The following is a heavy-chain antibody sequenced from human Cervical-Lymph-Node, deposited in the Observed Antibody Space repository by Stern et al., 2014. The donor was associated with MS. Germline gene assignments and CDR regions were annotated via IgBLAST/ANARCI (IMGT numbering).Heavy chain of an antibody. V-gene: IGHV4-61*02. J-gene: IGHJ4*02. CDR3: ARETGGYTYGDTDFFDY. Sequence: VQLVESGPGLVKPSQTLSLTCIVSGGSISSGSFYWNWIRQPAGKGLEWIGRIYSTGSTNYNPYLKSRVTISGDTSKNQFSLKMFSRTAADTAVYYCARETGGYTYGDTDFFDYWGQGALVTVSS. CDR2: IYSTGST. D-gene: IGHD5-18*01. CDR1: GGSISSGSFY.